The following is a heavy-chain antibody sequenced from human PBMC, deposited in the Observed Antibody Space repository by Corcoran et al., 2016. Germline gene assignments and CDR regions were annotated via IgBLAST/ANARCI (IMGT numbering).Heavy chain of an antibody. CDR1: GGTFSSYA. D-gene: IGHD3-16*01. J-gene: IGHJ6*02. Sequence: QVQLVQSGAEVKKPGSSVKVSCKASGGTFSSYAISWVRQAPGQGLEWMGGIIPIFGTANYAQKFQGRVTITADESTSTAYMELSSLRSEDTAVYYWAIDRALYSNYISGMDGCGHGTTGTFSS. V-gene: IGHV1-69*01. CDR3: AIDRALYSNYISGMDG. CDR2: IIPIFGTA.